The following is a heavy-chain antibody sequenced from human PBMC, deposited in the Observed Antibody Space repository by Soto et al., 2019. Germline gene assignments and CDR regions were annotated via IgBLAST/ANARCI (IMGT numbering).Heavy chain of an antibody. CDR3: AREGRVLLMATEGGMDV. Sequence: SVKVSCKASGGTFSSYAISWVRQAPGQGLEWMGGIIPIFGTANYAQKFQGRVTITADESTSTAYMELSSLRSEDTAVYYCAREGRVLLMATEGGMDVWGQGTTVTV. CDR2: IIPIFGTA. CDR1: GGTFSSYA. D-gene: IGHD2-8*01. V-gene: IGHV1-69*13. J-gene: IGHJ6*02.